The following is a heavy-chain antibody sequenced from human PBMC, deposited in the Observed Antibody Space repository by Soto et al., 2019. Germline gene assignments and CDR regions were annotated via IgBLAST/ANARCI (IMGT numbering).Heavy chain of an antibody. CDR3: ARTLGDLWDEYYYDY. J-gene: IGHJ4*01. Sequence: VQVLESGGDLVQPGGSLRLSCAASGFTFTGYSMSWVRQAPGKGLEWVSGINGTGYNTYYADTVQGRFTISRDNSKNTLYVQRDSRWAEDTALYNCARTLGDLWDEYYYDYWGHGTLVTVSS. V-gene: IGHV3-23*01. CDR2: INGTGYNT. CDR1: GFTFTGYS. D-gene: IGHD1-26*01.